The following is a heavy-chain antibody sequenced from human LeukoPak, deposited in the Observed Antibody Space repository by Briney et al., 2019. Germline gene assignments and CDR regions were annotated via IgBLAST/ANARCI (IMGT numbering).Heavy chain of an antibody. J-gene: IGHJ5*02. Sequence: SETLSLTCAVYGGSFSGYSWNWIGQPPRKGLEWIGEINHSGSSNYSPSLTRRLTIPLDTSKNQFSLKLTPITPADTAVYYCARGPRRSWFDPWGQGTLVTVSS. CDR1: GGSFSGYS. V-gene: IGHV4-34*01. CDR2: INHSGSS. CDR3: ARGPRRSWFDP.